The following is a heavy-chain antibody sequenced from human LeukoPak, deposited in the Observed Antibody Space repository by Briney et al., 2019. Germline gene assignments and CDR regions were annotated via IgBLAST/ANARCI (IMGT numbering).Heavy chain of an antibody. D-gene: IGHD2-2*01. CDR2: IIPIFGTA. CDR3: ARDLGYCSSTSCYFTRNRGAFDI. J-gene: IGHJ3*02. CDR1: GGTFSSYA. V-gene: IGHV1-69*13. Sequence: ASVKVSCKASGGTFSSYAMSWVRQAPGQGLEWMGGIIPIFGTANYAQKFQGRVTITADESTSTAYMELSSLRSEDTAVYYCARDLGYCSSTSCYFTRNRGAFDIWGQGTMVTVSS.